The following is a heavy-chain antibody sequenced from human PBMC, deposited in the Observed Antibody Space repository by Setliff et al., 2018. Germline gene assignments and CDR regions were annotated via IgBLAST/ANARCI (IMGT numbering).Heavy chain of an antibody. CDR3: ARTCSGSGCYAGLES. D-gene: IGHD2-15*01. Sequence: GGSLRLSCAASGFTFSNYRMHWVRQAPGKGLEWVAVIWHDGGNKYHADSVKGRFTISRDNSKNTLYLQMSSLRAEDTAVYYCARTCSGSGCYAGLESWGKGTTVTVSS. CDR2: IWHDGGNK. V-gene: IGHV3-33*08. CDR1: GFTFSNYR. J-gene: IGHJ6*04.